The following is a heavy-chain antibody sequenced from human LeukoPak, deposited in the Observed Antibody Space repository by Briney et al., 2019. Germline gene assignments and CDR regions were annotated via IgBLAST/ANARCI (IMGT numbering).Heavy chain of an antibody. CDR2: IYRGASDI. J-gene: IGHJ5*02. CDR1: GYSFTSYW. V-gene: IGHV5-51*01. Sequence: GDSTKISCKGSGYSFTSYWIGWVRQMPGKGLEWMGIIYRGASDIRYSPSFQGQGTISADKSISTAYLQWSSLKASDTAMYYCARGRTGGWRNWFDPWGQGTLVSGSA. CDR3: ARGRTGGWRNWFDP. D-gene: IGHD3/OR15-3a*01.